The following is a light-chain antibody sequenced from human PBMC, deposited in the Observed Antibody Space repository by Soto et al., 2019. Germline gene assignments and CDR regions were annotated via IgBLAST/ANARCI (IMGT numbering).Light chain of an antibody. J-gene: IGLJ2*01. CDR2: DVT. CDR3: CSYAGIYTVV. Sequence: QLVLTQPRSVSGSPGQSVTISCAGTSNDVGGYNFVSWYQQPPGKAPKLMIYDVTKRPSGVPDRFSGSKSGNTASLTISGLQAEDEADYYCCSYAGIYTVVFGGGTKLTV. CDR1: SNDVGGYNF. V-gene: IGLV2-11*01.